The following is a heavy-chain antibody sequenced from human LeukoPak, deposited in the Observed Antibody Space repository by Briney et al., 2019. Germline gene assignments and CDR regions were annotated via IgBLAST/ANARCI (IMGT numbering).Heavy chain of an antibody. Sequence: GGSVRLSCAASGFTFSSYWMTWLRRAPGKGLEWVANIQDDGSDQYYEDSVKGRFTISRDNAKDSLFLQMNSLRAEDTAVYFCARSFLMSFGELLSGGFDVWGQGAMVTVSS. CDR3: ARSFLMSFGELLSGGFDV. V-gene: IGHV3-7*01. D-gene: IGHD3-10*01. CDR2: IQDDGSDQ. J-gene: IGHJ3*01. CDR1: GFTFSSYW.